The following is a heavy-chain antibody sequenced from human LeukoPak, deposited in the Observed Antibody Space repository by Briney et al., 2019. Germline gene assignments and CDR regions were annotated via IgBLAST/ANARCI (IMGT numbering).Heavy chain of an antibody. J-gene: IGHJ3*02. D-gene: IGHD6-13*01. Sequence: GASVKVSCKASGYTFTSYDINWVRQATGQGLEWMGWTNPISGYTGYAQKFQGRVTMTRNTSISTAYMELSSLRSEDTAVYYCARGNRLYSSSSYSLACDIWGQGTMVTVSS. CDR1: GYTFTSYD. V-gene: IGHV1-8*02. CDR2: TNPISGYT. CDR3: ARGNRLYSSSSYSLACDI.